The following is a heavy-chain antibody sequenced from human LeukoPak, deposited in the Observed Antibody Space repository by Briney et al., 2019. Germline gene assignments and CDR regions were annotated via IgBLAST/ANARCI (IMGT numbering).Heavy chain of an antibody. J-gene: IGHJ6*03. Sequence: GGSLRLSFAASGFTFNYYALHWVRQAPGEGLEWVASISSEGDNKHYLESVKGRFTISRDNSKNTLYLQMHNPRAEDTAIYYCAKDRTNFFYYLDVWGTGTTVIVSS. V-gene: IGHV3-30-3*01. CDR3: AKDRTNFFYYLDV. CDR1: GFTFNYYA. CDR2: ISSEGDNK.